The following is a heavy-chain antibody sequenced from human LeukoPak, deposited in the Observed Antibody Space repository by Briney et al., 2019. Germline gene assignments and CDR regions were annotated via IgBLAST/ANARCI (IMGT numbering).Heavy chain of an antibody. CDR3: ARGSSVFVPRGPLFHL. CDR1: GYTFMDDF. V-gene: IGHV1-2*02. D-gene: IGHD3-10*01. CDR2: INPQSGET. J-gene: IGHJ2*01. Sequence: ASVKVSCKACGYTFMDDFIHWVRQAPGQGPEWMGYINPQSGETSFAQKLQGRITLTRDTSIHTGYMELTSLRSDDTAVYYCARGSSVFVPRGPLFHLWGRGTLVTVSS.